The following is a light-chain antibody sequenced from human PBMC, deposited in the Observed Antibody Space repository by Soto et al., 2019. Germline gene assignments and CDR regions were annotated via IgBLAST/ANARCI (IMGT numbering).Light chain of an antibody. J-gene: IGKJ1*01. V-gene: IGKV3-20*01. CDR2: GAS. CDR1: QSVSID. CDR3: QQYGTSPWT. Sequence: EIVMTQSPATVPVSPGERVTLSCRASQSVSIDLAWYQQKPGQAPRLLIYGASTRATDIPDKFSGSGSGTDFTLTISRLEPGDFAVYYWQQYGTSPWTFGQGTKVDIK.